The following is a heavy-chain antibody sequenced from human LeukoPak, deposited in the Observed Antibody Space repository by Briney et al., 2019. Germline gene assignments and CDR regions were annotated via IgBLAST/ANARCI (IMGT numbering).Heavy chain of an antibody. J-gene: IGHJ4*02. V-gene: IGHV1-18*01. CDR3: ARGGYQLLHF. CDR2: ISAYNGDT. D-gene: IGHD2-2*01. CDR1: GYTFNRFA. Sequence: ASVRVSCKASGYTFNRFAFTWVQQAPGQGLEWVGWISAYNGDTHYAQNFQGRITMTTDTSTSTAYMELRSLTSDDTAVYYCARGGYQLLHFWGQGTLVIVSS.